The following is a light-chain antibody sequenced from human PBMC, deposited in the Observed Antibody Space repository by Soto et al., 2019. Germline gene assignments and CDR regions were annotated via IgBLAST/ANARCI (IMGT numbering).Light chain of an antibody. CDR1: QGISNW. CDR2: SAS. V-gene: IGKV1-12*01. J-gene: IGKJ3*01. Sequence: DIQMTQSPSSVSASVGDRVTITCRASQGISNWLAWYQQKPGKAPNILIYSASSLQRGVPSRFSGSGSGTEFTLTISSLQPEDFATYYCQQAQSFPFTFGPGTTVDIK. CDR3: QQAQSFPFT.